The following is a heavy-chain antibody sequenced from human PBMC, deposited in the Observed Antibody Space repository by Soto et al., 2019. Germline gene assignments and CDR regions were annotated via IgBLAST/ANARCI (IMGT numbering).Heavy chain of an antibody. D-gene: IGHD3-10*01. CDR1: GGTFSSYT. J-gene: IGHJ6*03. CDR2: IIPILGIA. CDR3: ARGGLMVRGTIILDPTFDYYMDV. V-gene: IGHV1-69*02. Sequence: ASVKVSCKASGGTFSSYTISWVRQAPGQGLEWMGRIIPILGIANYAQKFQGRVTITADKSTSTAYMELSSLRSEDTAVYYCARGGLMVRGTIILDPTFDYYMDVWGKGTTVTVSS.